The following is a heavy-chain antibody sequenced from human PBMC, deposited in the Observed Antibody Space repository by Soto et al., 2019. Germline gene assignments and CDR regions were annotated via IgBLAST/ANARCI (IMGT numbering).Heavy chain of an antibody. V-gene: IGHV3-21*01. J-gene: IGHJ6*02. Sequence: EVQLLESGGGLVQPGGSLRLSCAASGFTFSSYAMSWVRQAPGKGLEWVSAISGSSSYIYYADSVKGRFTISRDNAKNSLYLQMNSLRAEDTAVYYCASSNYAHYYGMDVWGQGTTVTVSS. D-gene: IGHD4-4*01. CDR2: ISGSSSYI. CDR1: GFTFSSYA. CDR3: ASSNYAHYYGMDV.